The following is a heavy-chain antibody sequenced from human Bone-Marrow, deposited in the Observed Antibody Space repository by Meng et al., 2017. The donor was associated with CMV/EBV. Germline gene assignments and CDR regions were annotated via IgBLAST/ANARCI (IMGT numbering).Heavy chain of an antibody. Sequence: ASVKVSCKASGYTFSSYDINWVRQAPGQGLEWVGWMTPNSGNTGFEQKFQGRVTMTRNMSIRTAYMQLSSLRFEDTAVYYCARGKFGCCGGRCYSEFDSWGQGTLVTVSS. D-gene: IGHD2-15*01. CDR2: MTPNSGNT. CDR1: GYTFSSYD. V-gene: IGHV1-8*01. CDR3: ARGKFGCCGGRCYSEFDS. J-gene: IGHJ4*02.